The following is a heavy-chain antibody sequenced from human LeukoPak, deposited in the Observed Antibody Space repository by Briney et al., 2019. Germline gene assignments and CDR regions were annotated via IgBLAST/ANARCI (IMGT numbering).Heavy chain of an antibody. CDR2: ISSSGSTI. D-gene: IGHD3-22*01. J-gene: IGHJ4*02. V-gene: IGHV3-48*03. CDR1: GFTFSSYE. Sequence: PGGSLRLSCAASGFTFSSYEMNWVRQAPGKGLEWVSYISSSGSTIYYADSVKGRFTISRDNAKNSPYLQMNSLRAEDTAVYYCARDDGSSGSWYFDYWGQGTLVTVSS. CDR3: ARDDGSSGSWYFDY.